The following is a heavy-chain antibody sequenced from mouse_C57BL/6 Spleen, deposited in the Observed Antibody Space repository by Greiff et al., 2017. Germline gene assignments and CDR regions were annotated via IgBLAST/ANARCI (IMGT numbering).Heavy chain of an antibody. CDR2: ISSGGSYT. V-gene: IGHV5-6*01. Sequence: EVQLVESGGDLVKPGGSLKLSCAASGFTFSSYGMSWVRQTPDKRLEWVATISSGGSYTYYPDSVKGRFAISRDKTKNTLYLQMSSLESEDTAMYYCARQEVTRAMDYWGQRTSVTVST. CDR1: GFTFSSYG. D-gene: IGHD2-2*01. CDR3: ARQEVTRAMDY. J-gene: IGHJ4*01.